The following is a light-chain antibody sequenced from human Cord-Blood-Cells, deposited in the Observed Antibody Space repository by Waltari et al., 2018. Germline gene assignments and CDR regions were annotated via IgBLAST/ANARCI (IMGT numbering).Light chain of an antibody. CDR2: DVS. Sequence: QSALTQPASVSGSPGQSITISCTGTSSDVGGYNYVSLYQQHPGKAPKLMIYDVSKRPSGVCNRFSCSKSGNTASLTISGLQAEDEADYYCSSYTSSSSWVFGGGTKLTVL. J-gene: IGLJ3*02. CDR1: SSDVGGYNY. V-gene: IGLV2-14*01. CDR3: SSYTSSSSWV.